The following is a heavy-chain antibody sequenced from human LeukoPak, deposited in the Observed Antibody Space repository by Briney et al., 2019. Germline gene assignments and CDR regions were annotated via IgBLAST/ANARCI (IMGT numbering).Heavy chain of an antibody. CDR2: INTNTGNP. CDR1: GYTFTSYG. Sequence: ASVKVSCKASGYTFTSYGISWVRQAPGQGLEWMGWINTNTGNPTDSQRLSGRFVFSLDTSVSTAYLQISSLQAEDTAVYYCASSYCSGGHCYPQQTVYYFDYWGQGTLVTVSS. CDR3: ASSYCSGGHCYPQQTVYYFDY. J-gene: IGHJ4*02. D-gene: IGHD2-15*01. V-gene: IGHV7-4-1*02.